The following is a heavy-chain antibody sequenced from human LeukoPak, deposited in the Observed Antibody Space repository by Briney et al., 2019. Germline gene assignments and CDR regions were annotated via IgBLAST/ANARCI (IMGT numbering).Heavy chain of an antibody. D-gene: IGHD3-3*01. V-gene: IGHV3-30*02. CDR3: ARAPNTYYDFWSGYYTEGYMDV. CDR2: ITNEGSNK. Sequence: GGSLRLSCAASGFTFSTYGMHWVRQAPSKGLEWVAFITNEGSNKYYTDSVKGRFTISRDNSKNTLYLQMNSLRAEDTAVYYCARAPNTYYDFWSGYYTEGYMDVWGKGTTVTVSS. J-gene: IGHJ6*03. CDR1: GFTFSTYG.